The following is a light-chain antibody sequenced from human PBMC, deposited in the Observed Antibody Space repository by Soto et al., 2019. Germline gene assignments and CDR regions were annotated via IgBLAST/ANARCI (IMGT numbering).Light chain of an antibody. Sequence: QSVLTQPASVSGSPGQSITISCSGTSSEVGGYKYVSWYQQHPGKAPKLMIYDVSNRPSGVSNRFSGSKSCNTASLTISGLQAEDEADYYCSSYTSSSSYVFGTWTKVTVL. V-gene: IGLV2-14*01. J-gene: IGLJ1*01. CDR3: SSYTSSSSYV. CDR1: SSEVGGYKY. CDR2: DVS.